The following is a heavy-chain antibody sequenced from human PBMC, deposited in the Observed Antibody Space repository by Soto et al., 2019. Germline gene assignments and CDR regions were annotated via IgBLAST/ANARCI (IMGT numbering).Heavy chain of an antibody. D-gene: IGHD1-7*01. CDR3: ARGAKTGTTWSWFDP. CDR2: ISAYNGNT. CDR1: GYTFTSYG. J-gene: IGHJ5*02. Sequence: WASVKVSCKASGYTFTSYGISWVRQAPGQGLEWMGWISAYNGNTNYAQKLQGRVTMTTDTSTSTAYMELRSLRSDDTAVYYCARGAKTGTTWSWFDPWGQGTLVTVSS. V-gene: IGHV1-18*01.